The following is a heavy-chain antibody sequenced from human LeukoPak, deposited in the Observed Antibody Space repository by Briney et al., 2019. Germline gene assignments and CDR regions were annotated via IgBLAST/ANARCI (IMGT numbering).Heavy chain of an antibody. CDR1: GGSFSSYY. V-gene: IGHV4-39*07. J-gene: IGHJ6*03. CDR3: ARANYYYYYYMDV. CDR2: IYYSGST. Sequence: SETLSLTCAVYGGSFSSYYWGWIRQPPGKGLEWIGSIYYSGSTYYNPSLKSRVTISVDTSKNQFSLKLSSVTAADTAVYYCARANYYYYYYMDVWGKGTTVTVSS.